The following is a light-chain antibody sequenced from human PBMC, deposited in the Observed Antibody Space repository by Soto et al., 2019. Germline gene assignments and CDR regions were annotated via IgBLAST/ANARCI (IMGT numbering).Light chain of an antibody. CDR3: SSYTSSSTHV. CDR1: SSNIGAGYD. J-gene: IGLJ1*01. Sequence: QSVLTQPPSVSGAPGQRVTISCTGSSSNIGAGYDVHWYQQLPGTAPKLLIYGNSNRPSGVPDRFSGSKSGTSASLAITGLQAEDEADYSCSSYTSSSTHVFGTGTKVTVL. V-gene: IGLV1-40*01. CDR2: GNS.